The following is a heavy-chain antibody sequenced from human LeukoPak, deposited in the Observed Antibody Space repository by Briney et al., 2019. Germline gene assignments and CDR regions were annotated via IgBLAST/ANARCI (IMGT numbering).Heavy chain of an antibody. CDR2: INHSGST. D-gene: IGHD3-22*01. CDR1: GGSFSGYY. J-gene: IGHJ4*02. V-gene: IGHV4-34*01. CDR3: ARWGDSSGYSPRFDY. Sequence: SETLSLTCAVYGGSFSGYYWSWIRQPPGKGLGWIGEINHSGSTNYNPSLKSRVTISVDTSKNQFSLKLSSVTAADTAVYYCARWGDSSGYSPRFDYWGQGTLVTVSS.